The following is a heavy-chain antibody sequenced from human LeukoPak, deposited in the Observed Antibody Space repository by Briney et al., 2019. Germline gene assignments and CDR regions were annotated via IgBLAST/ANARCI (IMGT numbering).Heavy chain of an antibody. Sequence: PPETLSLTCAVSGGSISSSNWWSWVRQPPGKGLEWIGEIYHSGSTNYNPSLKSRVTISVDKSKNQFSLKLSSVTAADTAVYYCAMCGYSYGSYYYYMDVWGKGTTVTVSS. V-gene: IGHV4-4*03. D-gene: IGHD5-18*01. CDR3: AMCGYSYGSYYYYMDV. J-gene: IGHJ6*03. CDR2: IYHSGST. CDR1: GGSISSSNW.